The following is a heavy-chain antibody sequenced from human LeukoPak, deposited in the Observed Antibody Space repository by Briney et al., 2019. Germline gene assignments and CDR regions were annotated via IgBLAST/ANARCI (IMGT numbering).Heavy chain of an antibody. Sequence: ASVKVSCKAFGYTFTSYGISWVRQAPGQGLEWMGGIIPIFGTANYAQKFQGRVTITADESTSTAYMELSSLRSEDTAVYYCARALLWFGDNNAFDIWGQGTMVTVSS. CDR2: IIPIFGTA. J-gene: IGHJ3*02. CDR1: GYTFTSYG. D-gene: IGHD3-10*01. V-gene: IGHV1-69*13. CDR3: ARALLWFGDNNAFDI.